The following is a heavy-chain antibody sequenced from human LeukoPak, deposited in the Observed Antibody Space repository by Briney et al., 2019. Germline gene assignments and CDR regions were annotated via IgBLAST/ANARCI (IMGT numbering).Heavy chain of an antibody. J-gene: IGHJ5*02. CDR1: GGSISSYY. D-gene: IGHD6-19*01. CDR2: IYYNGST. V-gene: IGHV4-59*08. CDR3: AGWVGQWLTKGWFDP. Sequence: PSETLSLTCTVSGGSISSYYWSWIRQPPGKGLEWIGYIYYNGSTNYNPSLKSRGTISVDTSKNQFSLQLSSVTAADTAVYYCAGWVGQWLTKGWFDPWGQGTLVTVSS.